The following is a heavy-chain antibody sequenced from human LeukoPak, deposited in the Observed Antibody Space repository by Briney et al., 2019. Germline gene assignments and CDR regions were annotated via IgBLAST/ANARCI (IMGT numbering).Heavy chain of an antibody. CDR1: GLPFNTYA. CDR2: ISYDGSNT. Sequence: GRSLRLSCAASGLPFNTYAMHWVRQAPGKGLEWVAVISYDGSNTYYADSVQGRFTISRDNSKNTLYLQMNSLRPADTAVYYCARDENWGSLTYYRGQGTLVTVSS. D-gene: IGHD7-27*01. V-gene: IGHV3-30-3*01. CDR3: ARDENWGSLTYY. J-gene: IGHJ4*02.